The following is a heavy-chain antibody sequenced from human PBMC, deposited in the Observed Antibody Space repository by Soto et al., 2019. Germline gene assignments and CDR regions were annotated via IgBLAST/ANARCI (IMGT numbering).Heavy chain of an antibody. Sequence: EVQLLESGGGLVQPGGSLRLSCAASGFTFSSDAMSWFRQAPGKGLEWVSAISGSGGSTYDADSVKGRFTISRDNSKNTLYLQMNSLRAEDTAVYYCAKERGNSWIQLFWFDPWGQGTLVTVSS. J-gene: IGHJ5*02. D-gene: IGHD5-18*01. CDR3: AKERGNSWIQLFWFDP. V-gene: IGHV3-23*01. CDR2: ISGSGGST. CDR1: GFTFSSDA.